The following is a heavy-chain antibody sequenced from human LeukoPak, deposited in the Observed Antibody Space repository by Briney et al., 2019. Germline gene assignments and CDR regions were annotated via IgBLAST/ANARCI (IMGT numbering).Heavy chain of an antibody. V-gene: IGHV4-4*02. CDR3: ARTVVTLDWYFDL. D-gene: IGHD4-23*01. J-gene: IGHJ2*01. CDR1: GDSISSSHW. CDR2: IYLSGDT. Sequence: PSGTLSLTCAVSGDSISSSHWWSWVRQPPGKGLEWIGVIYLSGDTDYNPSLKSRVTMSIDTSKNQVSLKMRSVTAADTAVYYCARTVVTLDWYFDLWGRGTLVSVSS.